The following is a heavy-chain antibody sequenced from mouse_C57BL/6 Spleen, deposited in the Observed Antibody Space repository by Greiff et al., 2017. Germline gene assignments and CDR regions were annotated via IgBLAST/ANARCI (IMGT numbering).Heavy chain of an antibody. Sequence: DVHLVESGGDLVKPGGSLKLSCAASGFTFSSYGMSWVRQTPDKRLEWVATISSGGSYTYYPDSVKGRFTISRDNAKNTLYLQMSSLKSEDTAMYYCARQNYYGSSYGYFDVWGTGTTVTVSS. CDR3: ARQNYYGSSYGYFDV. J-gene: IGHJ1*03. D-gene: IGHD1-1*01. CDR2: ISSGGSYT. V-gene: IGHV5-6*01. CDR1: GFTFSSYG.